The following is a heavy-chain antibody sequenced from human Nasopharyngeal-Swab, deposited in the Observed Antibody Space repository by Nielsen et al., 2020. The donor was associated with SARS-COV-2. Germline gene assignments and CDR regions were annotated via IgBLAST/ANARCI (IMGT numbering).Heavy chain of an antibody. D-gene: IGHD2-2*01. CDR1: GFTFGDYA. CDR2: IRSKAYGGTT. CDR3: TRGRVVPAAIDWFDP. Sequence: GESLKISCTASGFTFGDYAMSWFRQAPGKGLEWVGFIRSKAYGGTTGYAASVKGRFTISRDDSKSIAYLQMNSLKTEDTAVYYCTRGRVVPAAIDWFDPWGQGTLVTVSS. V-gene: IGHV3-49*03. J-gene: IGHJ5*02.